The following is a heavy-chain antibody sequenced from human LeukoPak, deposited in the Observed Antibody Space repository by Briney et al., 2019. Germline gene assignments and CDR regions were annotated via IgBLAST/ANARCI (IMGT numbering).Heavy chain of an antibody. V-gene: IGHV2-70*20. J-gene: IGHJ6*03. CDR3: ARIRGEMATIDPYYYYYMDV. D-gene: IGHD5-24*01. CDR2: IDWDDDK. CDR1: GFSLSTSGIC. Sequence: SGPTLVNPTPTLTLTCTFSGFSLSTSGICVSWVRQPPGKALEWLALIDWDDDKYYSTSLKTRLTISKDTSKNQVVLTMTNMDPVDTATYYCARIRGEMATIDPYYYYYMDVWGKGTTVTVSS.